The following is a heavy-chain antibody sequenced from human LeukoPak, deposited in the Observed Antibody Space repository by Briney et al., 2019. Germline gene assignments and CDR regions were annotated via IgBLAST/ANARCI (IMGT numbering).Heavy chain of an antibody. CDR3: ARVPSGYTLGFGYFYYYMDV. V-gene: IGHV3-48*04. Sequence: GGSLRLACAVSGFTFSNYGMTWVRQAPGKGLEWVSYISTSSGTIYYTDSAKGRFTISRDNAKSALYLQMSSLTAEDTGVYYCARVPSGYTLGFGYFYYYMDVWGKGTTVAVSS. D-gene: IGHD5-18*01. CDR2: ISTSSGTI. CDR1: GFTFSNYG. J-gene: IGHJ6*03.